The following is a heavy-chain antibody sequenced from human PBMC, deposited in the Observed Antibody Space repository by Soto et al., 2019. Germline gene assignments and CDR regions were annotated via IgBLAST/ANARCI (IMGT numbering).Heavy chain of an antibody. Sequence: ESGGGLVKPGGSLRLSCAASGFTFSSYSMNWVRQAPGKGLEWVSSISSSSSYIYYADSVKGRFTISRDNAKNSLYLQMNSLRAEDTAVYYCARLSGRYDYIWGSYRSTADYWGQGTLVTVSS. V-gene: IGHV3-21*01. CDR2: ISSSSSYI. CDR1: GFTFSSYS. D-gene: IGHD3-16*02. CDR3: ARLSGRYDYIWGSYRSTADY. J-gene: IGHJ4*02.